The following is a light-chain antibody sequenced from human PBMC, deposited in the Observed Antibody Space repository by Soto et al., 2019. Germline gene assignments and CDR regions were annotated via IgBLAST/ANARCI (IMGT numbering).Light chain of an antibody. J-gene: IGKJ3*01. V-gene: IGKV3-11*01. Sequence: EIVLTQSPATLSLSLGERATLSCRASQSIGSYLAWYQHKLGQPPRLLIYDASNRATGIPVRFSGSGSGTDFNLTISSLEHEDFAVYYCQQRSTWPPFSFGPGTKVDIK. CDR3: QQRSTWPPFS. CDR1: QSIGSY. CDR2: DAS.